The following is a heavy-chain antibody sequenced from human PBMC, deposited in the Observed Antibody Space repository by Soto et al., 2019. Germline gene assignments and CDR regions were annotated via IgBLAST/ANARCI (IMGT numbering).Heavy chain of an antibody. Sequence: QVQLQQWGAGLLKPSETLSLTCGVYGGSFSGYYWSWIRQPPGKGLEWIGEINHGGSTNYNPSLKSRGTISVDTSTNQFSLKPNSVTAADTAVYYCARGGQWLVYFDYWGQGPLVTVSS. CDR2: INHGGST. CDR1: GGSFSGYY. CDR3: ARGGQWLVYFDY. J-gene: IGHJ4*02. D-gene: IGHD6-19*01. V-gene: IGHV4-34*01.